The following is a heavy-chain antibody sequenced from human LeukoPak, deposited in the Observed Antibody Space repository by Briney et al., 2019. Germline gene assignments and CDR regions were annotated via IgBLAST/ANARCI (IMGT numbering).Heavy chain of an antibody. V-gene: IGHV1-18*01. J-gene: IGHJ4*02. CDR1: GYTFTSYG. CDR2: ISAYNGNT. D-gene: IGHD3-22*01. CDR3: ARVQSSGYYPGLDY. Sequence: ASVKLSCKASGYTFTSYGISWVRQAPGQGLEWMGWISAYNGNTNYAQKLQGRVTMTTDTSTSTAYMELRSLRSDDTAVYYCARVQSSGYYPGLDYWGQGTLVTVSS.